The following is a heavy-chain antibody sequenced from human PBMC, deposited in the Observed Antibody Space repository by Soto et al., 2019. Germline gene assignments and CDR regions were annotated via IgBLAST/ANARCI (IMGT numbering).Heavy chain of an antibody. Sequence: GGSLRLSCAASGFTFSNYWMQWVRQAPGKGLVWVSRINSDGSSTSYADSVKGRVTISRDNAKNTLYLQMNSLRAEDTAVYYCARAVRSGSYPYYYYGMDVWGQGTTVTVSS. V-gene: IGHV3-74*01. CDR1: GFTFSNYW. J-gene: IGHJ6*02. D-gene: IGHD3-10*01. CDR3: ARAVRSGSYPYYYYGMDV. CDR2: INSDGSST.